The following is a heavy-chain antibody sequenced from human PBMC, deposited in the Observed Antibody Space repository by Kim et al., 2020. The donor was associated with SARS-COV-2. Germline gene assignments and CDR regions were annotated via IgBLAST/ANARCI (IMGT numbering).Heavy chain of an antibody. CDR3: ARDAWAQRGTDGFDY. V-gene: IGHV3-7*01. D-gene: IGHD7-27*01. Sequence: LSLTCAASGFTFNSFWMSWVRQAPGKGLEWVANINQDGSEKKFVDSVKGRFTISRDNAKNSVFLQMNSLRVEDSALYYCARDAWAQRGTDGFDYWGQGTLVTVSS. J-gene: IGHJ4*02. CDR2: INQDGSEK. CDR1: GFTFNSFW.